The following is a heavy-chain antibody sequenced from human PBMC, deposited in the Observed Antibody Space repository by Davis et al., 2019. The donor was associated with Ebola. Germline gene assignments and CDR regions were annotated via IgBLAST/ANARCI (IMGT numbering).Heavy chain of an antibody. CDR3: ARNWKCKH. CDR2: INDNGATS. J-gene: IGHJ4*02. CDR1: GFTFSNYA. Sequence: GESLKISCAASGFTFSNYAMTWVRQAPGKGLEWVATINDNGATSYYADPVRGRFTISRDDSKNTVFLQMNSLRAEDTAIYYCARNWKCKHWGQGTLVTVSS. D-gene: IGHD1-1*01. V-gene: IGHV3-23*01.